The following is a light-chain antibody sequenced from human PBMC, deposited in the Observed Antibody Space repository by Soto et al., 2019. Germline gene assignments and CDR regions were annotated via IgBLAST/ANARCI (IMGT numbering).Light chain of an antibody. V-gene: IGKV4-1*01. CDR1: QSVLYSSNNKNY. CDR3: QEYYSIPYT. Sequence: DIVMTQSPDSLAVSLGERATINCKSSQSVLYSSNNKNYLGWYQQKPGQSPNLLIYWASTRESGVPDRFSGSGSGSEFTLTISSLQAVDVAVYYCQEYYSIPYTFGQGTKLEIK. CDR2: WAS. J-gene: IGKJ2*01.